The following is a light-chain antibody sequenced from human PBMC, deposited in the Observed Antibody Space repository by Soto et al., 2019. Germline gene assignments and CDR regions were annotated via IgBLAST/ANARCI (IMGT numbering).Light chain of an antibody. CDR2: WAS. CDR1: QSVLYSSNNRNY. J-gene: IGKJ1*01. Sequence: DIVMTQSPDSLAVSLGERATIKCKSSQSVLYSSNNRNYLAWYQQKPGQPPKLLIYWASTRESGVPDRFSGSGSGTDFTLTISSLQAEDVAVYYCQQYYSMWTFGQGTKVEIK. V-gene: IGKV4-1*01. CDR3: QQYYSMWT.